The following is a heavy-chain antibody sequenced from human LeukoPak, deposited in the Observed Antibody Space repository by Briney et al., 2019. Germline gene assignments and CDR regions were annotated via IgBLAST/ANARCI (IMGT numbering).Heavy chain of an antibody. CDR2: IFPSGGEI. CDR3: ANHRLVVVSFDY. CDR1: GFTFSTFA. D-gene: IGHD3-22*01. Sequence: PGGSLRLSCAASGFTFSTFAMIWVRQPPGKGLEWVSSIFPSGGEIHYADSVRGRFTISRDNSKSTLSLQLNSLRAEDTAVYYCANHRLVVVSFDYWGQGILVTVSS. J-gene: IGHJ4*02. V-gene: IGHV3-23*01.